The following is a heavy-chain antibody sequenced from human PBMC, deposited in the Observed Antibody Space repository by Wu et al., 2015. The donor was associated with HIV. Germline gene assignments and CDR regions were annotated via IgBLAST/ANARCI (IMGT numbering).Heavy chain of an antibody. V-gene: IGHV1-8*01. CDR1: GYTFTSYD. D-gene: IGHD3-22*01. CDR3: ARGGYDSSGYPSDDAFDI. CDR2: MNPNSGNT. J-gene: IGHJ3*02. Sequence: QVQLVQSGAEVKKPGASVKVSCKASGYTFTSYDINWVRQATGQGLEWMGWMNPNSGNTGYAQKFQGRVTMTRNTSISTAYMELSSLRSGDTAVYYYARGGYDSSGYPSDDAFDIWGQGTMVTVSS.